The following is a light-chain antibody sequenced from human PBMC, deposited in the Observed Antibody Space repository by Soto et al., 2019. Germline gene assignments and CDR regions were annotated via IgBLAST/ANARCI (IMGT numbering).Light chain of an antibody. CDR2: GAS. Sequence: EIVLTQSPGTLSLSPGERATLSCRASQSITNNYLAWYQQKPVRAHRLLIYGASSRATGIPDRFSGSGSGTDFTLTISRLEPEDFAVYYCQQYGRSPAFGGGTKV. CDR3: QQYGRSPA. J-gene: IGKJ4*01. CDR1: QSITNNY. V-gene: IGKV3-20*01.